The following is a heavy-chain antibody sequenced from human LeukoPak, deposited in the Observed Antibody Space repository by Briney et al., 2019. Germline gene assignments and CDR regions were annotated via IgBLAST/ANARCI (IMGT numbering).Heavy chain of an antibody. D-gene: IGHD1-14*01. CDR2: IAYDGSRA. V-gene: IGHV3-33*01. CDR3: TRYNNDHFDY. Sequence: GGSLRLSCAGSGFTFGGYGMHWFRQTPGKGLEWVAVIAYDGSRAFYADSVKGRFTISRDNSKNTMSVQMDDLRAEDTAVYYCTRYNNDHFDYWGQGTLVTVTS. J-gene: IGHJ4*02. CDR1: GFTFGGYG.